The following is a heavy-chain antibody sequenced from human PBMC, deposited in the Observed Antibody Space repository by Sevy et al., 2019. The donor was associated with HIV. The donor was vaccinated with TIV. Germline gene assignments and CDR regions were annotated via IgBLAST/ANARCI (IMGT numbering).Heavy chain of an antibody. Sequence: GGSLRLSCAASGFTFSKYWMSWVRQAPGTRLEWVANIKEDGSEKYYVDSVKGRFTISRDNAKNSLFLQMNSLRAEDTAVYYCARESYKIIETSGTEFDYWGQGTLVTVSS. CDR1: GFTFSKYW. J-gene: IGHJ4*02. V-gene: IGHV3-7*01. D-gene: IGHD1-20*01. CDR2: IKEDGSEK. CDR3: ARESYKIIETSGTEFDY.